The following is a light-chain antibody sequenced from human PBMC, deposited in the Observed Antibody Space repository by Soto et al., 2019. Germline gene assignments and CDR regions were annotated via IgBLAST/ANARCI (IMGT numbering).Light chain of an antibody. V-gene: IGLV2-8*01. CDR2: DVN. J-gene: IGLJ2*01. CDR1: SSDVGGHNY. CDR3: NSYAGTKNLV. Sequence: QSALTQPPSASGSPGQSVTISCTGTSSDVGGHNYVSWYQQHPGKAPKLIIYDVNKRPSGVPDRFSGSKSGNTASLTVSGLQAEDGADYYCNSYAGTKNLVFGGGTKLTVL.